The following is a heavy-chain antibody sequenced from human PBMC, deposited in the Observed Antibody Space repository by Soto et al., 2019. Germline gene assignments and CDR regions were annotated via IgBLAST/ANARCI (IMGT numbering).Heavy chain of an antibody. J-gene: IGHJ6*02. CDR2: ISYDESNK. D-gene: IGHD2-15*01. CDR3: VKGAGQEESGAQYYYGMDV. Sequence: QVQLVESGGDVVQPGRSLRLSCAASGFSFSTYAIHWVRQPPGKGLEWVAVISYDESNKGYADSVKGRFTISRDNTKNTLNLQMNSLRTEDRDVYTCVKGAGQEESGAQYYYGMDVWSQGTTVTVS. CDR1: GFSFSTYA. V-gene: IGHV3-30-3*01.